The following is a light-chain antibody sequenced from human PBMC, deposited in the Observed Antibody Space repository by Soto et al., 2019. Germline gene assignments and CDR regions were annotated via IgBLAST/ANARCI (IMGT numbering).Light chain of an antibody. V-gene: IGLV1-40*01. Sequence: QSVLTQPPSVSGAPGQRVTISCTGSSSNIGASYGVHWYQQLPGTAPKLLIYGNNNRPSGVPDRFSGSKSGTSASLAITGLQADDEADYYCQSYDSSLSGWVLGGGTKVTVL. CDR1: SSNIGASYG. J-gene: IGLJ3*02. CDR3: QSYDSSLSGWV. CDR2: GNN.